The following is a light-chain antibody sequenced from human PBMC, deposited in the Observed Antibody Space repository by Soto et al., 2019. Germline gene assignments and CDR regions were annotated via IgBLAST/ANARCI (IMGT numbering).Light chain of an antibody. Sequence: DIQMTQSPSTLSASVGDRVTITCRARQNIVNWLAWYQQKPGKAPNLLIYKTSTLQRGVPSRFSGSGSGTEFTLTISRLQPDDFATYYCQQYDSHPMYTFGQGTKVDIK. J-gene: IGKJ2*01. CDR1: QNIVNW. V-gene: IGKV1-5*03. CDR3: QQYDSHPMYT. CDR2: KTS.